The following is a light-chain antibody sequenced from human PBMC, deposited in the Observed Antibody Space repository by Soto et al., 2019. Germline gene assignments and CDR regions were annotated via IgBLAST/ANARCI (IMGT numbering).Light chain of an antibody. CDR1: HGIGND. CDR2: AAS. J-gene: IGKJ1*01. V-gene: IGKV1-6*01. Sequence: IQLTQSPSFLSASLGDIVTITCRASHGIGNDLGWYQQKPGKAPRLLIYAASNLQSGVPSRFNASGSGTDFTLTISSLQPEDFATYFCLQDFNYPWTFGQGTKVDIK. CDR3: LQDFNYPWT.